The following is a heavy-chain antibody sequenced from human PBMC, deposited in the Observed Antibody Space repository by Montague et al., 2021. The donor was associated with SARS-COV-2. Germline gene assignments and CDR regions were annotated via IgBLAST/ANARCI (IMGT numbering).Heavy chain of an antibody. Sequence: TLSLTCTVSGGSISSGGWYWSWVRQPPGKGLDWIGYIFYRGGTYYXPSLKSRVSMSVDTSKIQFSLNLTSVTAADTAVYYCARANYYVMTSKAYAMDVWGQGTTVTVSS. CDR1: GGSISSGGWY. V-gene: IGHV4-31*03. D-gene: IGHD3-16*01. CDR3: ARANYYVMTSKAYAMDV. J-gene: IGHJ6*02. CDR2: IFYRGGT.